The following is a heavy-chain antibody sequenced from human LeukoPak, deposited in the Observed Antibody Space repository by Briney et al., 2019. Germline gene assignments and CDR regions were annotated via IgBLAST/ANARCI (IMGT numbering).Heavy chain of an antibody. V-gene: IGHV4-38-2*02. D-gene: IGHD6-13*01. Sequence: SETLSLTCTVSGYSISSGYYWAWIRQPPGKGLEWIGSIYHSGSTYYNPSLKSRVTISVDTSKNQFSLKLSSVTAADTAVYYCARRAMKKQQLVRHFDYWGQGTLVTVSS. CDR1: GYSISSGYY. CDR3: ARRAMKKQQLVRHFDY. J-gene: IGHJ4*02. CDR2: IYHSGST.